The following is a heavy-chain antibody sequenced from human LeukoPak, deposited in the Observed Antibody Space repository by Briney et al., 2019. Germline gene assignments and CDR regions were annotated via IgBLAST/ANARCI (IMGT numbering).Heavy chain of an antibody. D-gene: IGHD3-10*01. Sequence: PSETLSLTCAVSGGSISSSNWWSWIRQPPGKGLEWIGEIYHSGSTNYNPSLKSRVTISVDKSKNQFSLKLSSVTAADTAVYYCAGVPLLWFRELPGHDAFDIWGQGTMVTVSS. CDR3: AGVPLLWFRELPGHDAFDI. J-gene: IGHJ3*02. V-gene: IGHV4-4*02. CDR1: GGSISSSNW. CDR2: IYHSGST.